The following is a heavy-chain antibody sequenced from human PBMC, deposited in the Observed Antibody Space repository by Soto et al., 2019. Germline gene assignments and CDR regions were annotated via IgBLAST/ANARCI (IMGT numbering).Heavy chain of an antibody. D-gene: IGHD3-3*01. J-gene: IGHJ6*02. Sequence: ASVKVSCKASGYTFTSYDINWVRQATGQGLEWMGWMNPNSGNTGYAQKFQGRVTMTRNTSISTAYMELSSLRSEDTAVYYCARGQSALRFGEWLPADYYYGMDGWGQGTTDTVSS. CDR2: MNPNSGNT. V-gene: IGHV1-8*01. CDR1: GYTFTSYD. CDR3: ARGQSALRFGEWLPADYYYGMDG.